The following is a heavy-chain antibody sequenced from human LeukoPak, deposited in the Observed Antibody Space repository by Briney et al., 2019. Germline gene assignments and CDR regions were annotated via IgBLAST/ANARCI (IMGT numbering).Heavy chain of an antibody. V-gene: IGHV3-48*01. D-gene: IGHD6-13*01. CDR1: GFTFSSYS. Sequence: GGSLRLSCAASGFTFSSYSMKWVRQAPGKGLEWVSYISSSSSTIYYADSVKGRFTISRDNAKNSLYLQMNSLRAEDTAVYYCVSSSWYLVGYWGQGTLVTVSS. CDR2: ISSSSSTI. CDR3: VSSSWYLVGY. J-gene: IGHJ4*02.